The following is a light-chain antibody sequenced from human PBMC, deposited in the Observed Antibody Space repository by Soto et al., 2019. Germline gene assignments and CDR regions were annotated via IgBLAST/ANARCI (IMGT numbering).Light chain of an antibody. V-gene: IGKV3-20*01. CDR1: QSVTSDY. Sequence: EIVLTQSPGTLSLSPGERATLSCRASQSVTSDYLAWYQQKPGQAPRLLIHGASSRATGMPDRFSGSGSGTDFTLTISRPEPEDFAVYYCQQYGRPFGQGTKVEIK. J-gene: IGKJ1*01. CDR2: GAS. CDR3: QQYGRP.